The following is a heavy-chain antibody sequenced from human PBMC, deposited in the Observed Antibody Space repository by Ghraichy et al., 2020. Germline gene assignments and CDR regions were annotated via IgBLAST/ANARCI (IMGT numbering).Heavy chain of an antibody. V-gene: IGHV3-23*01. CDR1: GFTFSSYA. Sequence: LSLTCAASGFTFSSYAMSWVRQAPGKGLEWVSAISGSGGSTYYADSVKGRFTISRDNSKNTLYLQMNSLRAEDTAVYYCAKDRAFTTSRSGYFDLWGRGTLVTVSS. CDR2: ISGSGGST. CDR3: AKDRAFTTSRSGYFDL. J-gene: IGHJ2*01. D-gene: IGHD4-17*01.